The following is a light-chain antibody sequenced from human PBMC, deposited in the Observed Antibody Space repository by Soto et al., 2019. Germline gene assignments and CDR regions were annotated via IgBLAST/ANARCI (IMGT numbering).Light chain of an antibody. CDR3: QQTHRMPLT. V-gene: IGKV1-39*01. CDR2: AAS. CDR1: QSITRY. J-gene: IGKJ4*02. Sequence: DIQMTQSPSSLSASVGARVTITCRARQSITRYLNWYQQKPGKAPELRMFAASHLESGVPPGVSGSGSETDVSRTSSRLQPEEYATYICQQTHRMPLTFGGGTKVVMK.